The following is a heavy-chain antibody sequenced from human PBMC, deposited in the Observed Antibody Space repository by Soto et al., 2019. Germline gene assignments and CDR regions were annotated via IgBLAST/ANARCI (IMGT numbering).Heavy chain of an antibody. J-gene: IGHJ3*02. V-gene: IGHV3-23*01. D-gene: IGHD4-17*01. CDR2: ITGSGAGT. CDR3: TTDPNGDYLGAFDN. Sequence: GGSLRLSCAASRSTLSSYAMTWVRQGPGKGLEWVSSITGSGAGTYYADSVKGRFTISRDNSKNTLYLQLNSLRAEDTAVYYCTTDPNGDYLGAFDNWGQGTMVTVSS. CDR1: RSTLSSYA.